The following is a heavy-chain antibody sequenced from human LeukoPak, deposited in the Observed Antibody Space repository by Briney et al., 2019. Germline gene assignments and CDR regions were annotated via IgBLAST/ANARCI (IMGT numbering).Heavy chain of an antibody. Sequence: KPSETLSLTCTVSSGSVSSYYWSWMRQSPGKGLEWIGYVYYSGSTNYNPALKSRVTISLDTSENQFSLKLSSVAAADTAVYYCAREANSPTARYWYFDLWGRGTQVTVSS. D-gene: IGHD2-21*01. CDR3: AREANSPTARYWYFDL. CDR2: VYYSGST. CDR1: SGSVSSYY. V-gene: IGHV4-59*02. J-gene: IGHJ2*01.